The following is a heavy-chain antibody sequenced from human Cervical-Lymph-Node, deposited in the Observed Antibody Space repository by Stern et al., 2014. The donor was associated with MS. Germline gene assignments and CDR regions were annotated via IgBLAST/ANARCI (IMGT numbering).Heavy chain of an antibody. Sequence: EVQLVESGGGLVQPGRSLRLSCTASGFTFGDYSVTWVRQAPGEGLEWVGLMRSKTYGGSTEYAASVRGRFTISGDDSKTIAYLQMDSLKTEDTAVYYCARLDYGELYFDFWGQGTPVTVSS. CDR1: GFTFGDYS. CDR3: ARLDYGELYFDF. V-gene: IGHV3-49*04. D-gene: IGHD4-17*01. CDR2: MRSKTYGGST. J-gene: IGHJ4*02.